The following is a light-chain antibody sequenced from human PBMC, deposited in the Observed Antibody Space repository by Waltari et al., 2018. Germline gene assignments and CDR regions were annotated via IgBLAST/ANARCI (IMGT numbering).Light chain of an antibody. Sequence: EIVLPPSPATLSVSPGERATLSCRASQSVSSNLAWYQHKPGQPPRLPLYGASTRATGIPDRFSGSGSGTEFTLTISSLQSEDSAIYYCQQYNIWPWTFGQGTKVDIK. CDR3: QQYNIWPWT. CDR1: QSVSSN. CDR2: GAS. J-gene: IGKJ1*01. V-gene: IGKV3-15*01.